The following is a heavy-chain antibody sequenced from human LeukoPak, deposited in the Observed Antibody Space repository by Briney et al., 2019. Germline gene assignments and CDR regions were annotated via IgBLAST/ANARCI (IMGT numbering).Heavy chain of an antibody. CDR2: ISSSGSTI. CDR3: ASGSPAFDY. Sequence: GGSLRLSCAASGFTFSSYEMNWVRQAPGKGLEWVSYISSSGSTIYYADSVKGRFTISRDNAKNSLYLQVNSLRAEDTAVYYCASGSPAFDYWGQGTLVTVSS. J-gene: IGHJ4*02. V-gene: IGHV3-48*03. CDR1: GFTFSSYE.